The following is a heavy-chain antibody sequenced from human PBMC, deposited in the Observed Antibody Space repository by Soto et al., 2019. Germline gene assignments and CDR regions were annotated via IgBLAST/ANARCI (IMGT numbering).Heavy chain of an antibody. CDR2: ISYDGSNK. CDR3: AKDAGKVVVPAAIDYFDY. V-gene: IGHV3-30*18. D-gene: IGHD2-2*02. CDR1: GFTFSSYG. J-gene: IGHJ4*02. Sequence: PGGSLRLSCAASGFTFSSYGMHWVRQAPGKGLEWVAVISYDGSNKYYADSVKGRFTISRDNSKNTLYLQMNSLRAEDTAVYYCAKDAGKVVVPAAIDYFDYWGQGTLVTVSS.